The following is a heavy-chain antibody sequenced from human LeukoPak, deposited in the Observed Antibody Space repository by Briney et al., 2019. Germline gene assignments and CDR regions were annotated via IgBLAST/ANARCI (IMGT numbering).Heavy chain of an antibody. CDR1: GFTFSSYG. J-gene: IGHJ4*02. CDR3: AKEATYYYDSSGYYYIDYFDY. D-gene: IGHD3-22*01. Sequence: GRSLRLSCAASGFTFSSYGMHWVRQAPGKGLEWVAVISYDGSNKYYADSVKGRFTISRDNSKNMLYLQMNSLRAEDTAVYYCAKEATYYYDSSGYYYIDYFDYWGQGTLVTVSS. V-gene: IGHV3-30*18. CDR2: ISYDGSNK.